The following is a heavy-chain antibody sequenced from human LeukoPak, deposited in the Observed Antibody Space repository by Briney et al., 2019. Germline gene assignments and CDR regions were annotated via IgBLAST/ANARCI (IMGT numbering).Heavy chain of an antibody. J-gene: IGHJ6*02. D-gene: IGHD4/OR15-4a*01. CDR2: IYYSGST. CDR1: GGSISSSGYY. Sequence: PSETLSLTCTVSGGSISSSGYYWGRIRQPPGKGLEWIGSIYYSGSTYYNPSLKSRVSLSVDRSKNQLSLKLSSVTAADTAVYFCARPGLPNTYFYNHGVDVWGHGTAVTVSS. CDR3: ARPGLPNTYFYNHGVDV. V-gene: IGHV4-39*01.